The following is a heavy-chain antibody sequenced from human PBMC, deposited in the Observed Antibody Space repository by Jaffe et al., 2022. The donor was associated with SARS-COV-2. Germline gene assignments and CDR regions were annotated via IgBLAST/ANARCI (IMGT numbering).Heavy chain of an antibody. CDR3: ARGQARYSSSWYFS. Sequence: EVQLVESGGGLVQPGGSLRLSCAASGFTFSSYDMHWVRQATGKGLEWVSAIGTAGDTYYPGSVKGRFTISRENAKNSLYLQMNSLRAGDTAVYYCARGQARYSSSWYFSWGQGTLVTVSS. CDR2: IGTAGDT. V-gene: IGHV3-13*01. CDR1: GFTFSSYD. J-gene: IGHJ5*02. D-gene: IGHD6-13*01.